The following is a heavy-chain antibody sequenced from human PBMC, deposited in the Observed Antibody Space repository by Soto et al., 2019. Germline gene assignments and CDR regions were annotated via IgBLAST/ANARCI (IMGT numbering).Heavy chain of an antibody. Sequence: QVQLVQSRGEVKKPGASVKVSCKTSGYSFTTYGISWVRQAPGKGLEWMGWISGYNGNTNYAQNLQGRVTMTTDTSTSTSYMELRSLRSDDTALYYCAREGPAPYYYYGMDVWGQGSTVTVSS. CDR2: ISGYNGNT. V-gene: IGHV1-18*01. CDR1: GYSFTTYG. J-gene: IGHJ6*02. CDR3: AREGPAPYYYYGMDV.